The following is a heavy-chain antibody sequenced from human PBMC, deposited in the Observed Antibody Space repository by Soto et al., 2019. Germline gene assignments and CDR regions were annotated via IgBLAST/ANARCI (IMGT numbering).Heavy chain of an antibody. CDR3: ATMYYDDX. D-gene: IGHD3-22*01. J-gene: IGHJ6*02. CDR1: DYTFSTYS. V-gene: IGHV3-48*02. Sequence: PVEALKISCAASDYTFSTYSMNWVRQAPGKGLELVAYISHDSETTSYADSVKGRFTISRDDAKNSLYLQMKSLRDEDSAVYYCATMYYDDXWGQGTTLTVS. CDR2: ISHDSETT.